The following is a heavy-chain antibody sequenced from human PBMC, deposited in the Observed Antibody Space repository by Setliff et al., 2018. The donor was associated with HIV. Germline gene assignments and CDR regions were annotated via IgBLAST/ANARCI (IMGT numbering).Heavy chain of an antibody. V-gene: IGHV1-2*02. J-gene: IGHJ4*01. CDR2: INPSSAGT. CDR1: GYTFTGYY. Sequence: ASVKVSCKASGYTFTGYYIHWVRQAPGQGLEWMGWINPSSAGTKYAQKFQDRVTMIRDTSITTAYMALSRLTSDDTAVYFCARGINRFAPFDYWGQGTLVTSPQ. CDR3: ARGINRFAPFDY. D-gene: IGHD3-10*01.